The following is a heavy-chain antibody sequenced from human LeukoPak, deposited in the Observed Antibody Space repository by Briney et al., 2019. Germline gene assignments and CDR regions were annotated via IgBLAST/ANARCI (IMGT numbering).Heavy chain of an antibody. Sequence: GGSLRLSCAASGFTFSTYSMNWVRQAPGKGLEWVSSISSSSSYIYYADSVKGRFTISRDNAKNSLYLQMNSLRAEDTAVYYCARGPRVGATTSPFGYWGQGTLVTVSS. J-gene: IGHJ4*02. CDR1: GFTFSTYS. CDR3: ARGPRVGATTSPFGY. V-gene: IGHV3-21*01. D-gene: IGHD1-26*01. CDR2: ISSSSSYI.